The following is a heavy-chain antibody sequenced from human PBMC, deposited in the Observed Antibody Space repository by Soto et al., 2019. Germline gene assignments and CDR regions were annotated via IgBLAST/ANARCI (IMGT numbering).Heavy chain of an antibody. CDR2: IDSVGRTT. Sequence: EVQLVESGGGLVQPGGSLRLSCAASGFTFSDYSMNWVRQAPGKGLEWVSYIDSVGRTTHYADSGKGRFIISRDNAKASLYLQMNSLRAEETSLYYCERDGHSPLVELACWGQVNLVRVS. J-gene: IGHJ4*02. D-gene: IGHD6-13*01. CDR3: ERDGHSPLVELAC. V-gene: IGHV3-48*01. CDR1: GFTFSDYS.